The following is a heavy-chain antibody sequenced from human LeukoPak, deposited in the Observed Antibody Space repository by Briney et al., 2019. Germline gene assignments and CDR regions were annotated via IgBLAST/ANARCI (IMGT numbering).Heavy chain of an antibody. D-gene: IGHD3-10*01. CDR3: ARRIYGSGRPYYYYYMDV. CDR2: IYYSGST. Sequence: PSETLSLTCTVSGGSISSSSYYWGWIRQPPGKGLEWIGSIYYSGSTYYNPSLKSRVTISVDTSKNQFSLKLSSVTAADTAVYYCARRIYGSGRPYYYYYMDVWGKGTTVTVSS. J-gene: IGHJ6*03. V-gene: IGHV4-39*07. CDR1: GGSISSSSYY.